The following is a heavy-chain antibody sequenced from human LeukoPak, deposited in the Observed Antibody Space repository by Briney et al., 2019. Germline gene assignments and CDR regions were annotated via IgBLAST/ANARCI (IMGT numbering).Heavy chain of an antibody. V-gene: IGHV1-18*04. CDR2: ISAYNGNT. J-gene: IGHJ2*01. Sequence: GASVKVSCKASGYTFTSYGISCVRQAPGQGLEWMEWISAYNGNTNYAQKLQGRVTMTTDTSTSTAYMELRSLRSDDTAVYYCARDRIQLWSGYWYFDLWGRGTLVTVSS. D-gene: IGHD5-18*01. CDR1: GYTFTSYG. CDR3: ARDRIQLWSGYWYFDL.